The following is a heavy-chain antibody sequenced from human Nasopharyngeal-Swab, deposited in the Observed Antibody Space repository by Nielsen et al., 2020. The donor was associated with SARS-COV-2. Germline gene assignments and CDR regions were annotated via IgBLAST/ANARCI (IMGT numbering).Heavy chain of an antibody. CDR1: GYTFTSYA. CDR2: INTNTGNP. V-gene: IGHV7-4-1*02. D-gene: IGHD3-9*01. Sequence: ASVKVSCEASGYTFTSYAMNWVRQAPGQGLEWMGWINTNTGNPTYAQGFTGRFVFSLDTSVSTAYLQISSLKAEDTAVYYCARDGYFDWLALSWFDPWGQGTLVTVSS. CDR3: ARDGYFDWLALSWFDP. J-gene: IGHJ5*02.